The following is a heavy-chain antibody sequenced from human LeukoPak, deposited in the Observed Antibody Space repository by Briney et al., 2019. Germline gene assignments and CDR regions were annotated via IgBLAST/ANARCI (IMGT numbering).Heavy chain of an antibody. CDR3: AKGKVPADLPKYYFDQ. Sequence: GGSLRLSCAASGFTFSSYAMSWVCQAPGKGLECVSGISGSGSSTYYADSVKGRFTISRDNSKNTLYLQMSSLRAEDTALYYCAKGKVPADLPKYYFDQWGQGTLVTVSS. CDR1: GFTFSSYA. CDR2: ISGSGSST. D-gene: IGHD2-2*01. J-gene: IGHJ4*02. V-gene: IGHV3-23*01.